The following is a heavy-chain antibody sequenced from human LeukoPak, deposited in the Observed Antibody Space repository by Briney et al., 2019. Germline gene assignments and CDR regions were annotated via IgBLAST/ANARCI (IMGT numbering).Heavy chain of an antibody. CDR3: ARDRHDSSGALDY. CDR1: GYTFTSYD. Sequence: ASVTVSCKASGYTFTSYDINWVRQATGQRLEWMGWMNPNSGNTGYAQKFQGRVTMTRNTSISTAYMQLSSLRSEATAVYYCARDRHDSSGALDYWGQGTLVTVSS. D-gene: IGHD3-22*01. J-gene: IGHJ4*02. CDR2: MNPNSGNT. V-gene: IGHV1-8*01.